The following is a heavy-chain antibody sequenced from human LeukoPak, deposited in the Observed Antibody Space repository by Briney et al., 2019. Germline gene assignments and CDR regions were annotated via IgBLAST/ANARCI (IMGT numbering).Heavy chain of an antibody. Sequence: SETLSLTCTVSGGSISSYYWSWVRQRPGKGLEWVGYIYYSGSTNYNPSLKSRLTISVDTSKNQFSLNLSSVTAADTAVYYCARYRGTVVTPAFDYWGQGTLVTVSS. CDR1: GGSISSYY. V-gene: IGHV4-59*01. J-gene: IGHJ4*02. D-gene: IGHD4-23*01. CDR3: ARYRGTVVTPAFDY. CDR2: IYYSGST.